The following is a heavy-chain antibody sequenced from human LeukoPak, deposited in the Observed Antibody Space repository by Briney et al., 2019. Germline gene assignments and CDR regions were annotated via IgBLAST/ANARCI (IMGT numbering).Heavy chain of an antibody. Sequence: SVKVSCKASGGTFSSYAISWVRQAPGQGPEWMGGILPIFGTANYAQKFQGRVTITADESTSTAFMELSSLRSEDTAVYYCASIRNMVRGVITHDYWGQGTLVTVSS. J-gene: IGHJ4*02. CDR3: ASIRNMVRGVITHDY. CDR2: ILPIFGTA. D-gene: IGHD3-10*01. CDR1: GGTFSSYA. V-gene: IGHV1-69*13.